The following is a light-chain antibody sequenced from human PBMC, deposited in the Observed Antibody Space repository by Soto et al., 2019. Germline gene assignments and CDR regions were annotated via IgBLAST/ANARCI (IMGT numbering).Light chain of an antibody. CDR1: QSIANY. J-gene: IGKJ1*01. Sequence: IQITHSPPSLSASVGDTVTITCRASQSIANYLNWYQQKPGKAPNLLIHAASTLQSGVPSRFSGGGTGTDFTLTIGSLQPEDFATYYCQQSYSIPRTSGQGTNVDI. CDR3: QQSYSIPRT. CDR2: AAS. V-gene: IGKV1-39*01.